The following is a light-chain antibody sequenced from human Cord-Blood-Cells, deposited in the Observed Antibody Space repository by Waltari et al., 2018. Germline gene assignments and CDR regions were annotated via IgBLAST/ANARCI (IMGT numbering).Light chain of an antibody. J-gene: IGKJ4*01. V-gene: IGKV1-5*03. CDR2: KAS. Sequence: DIQMTQSTSTLSASVGDRAPITCRASQSISSWLAWYQQKPGKAPKLLIYKASSLESGVPSRFSGSGSGTEFTLTISSLQPDDFATYYCQQYNSYPLTFGGGTKVEIK. CDR3: QQYNSYPLT. CDR1: QSISSW.